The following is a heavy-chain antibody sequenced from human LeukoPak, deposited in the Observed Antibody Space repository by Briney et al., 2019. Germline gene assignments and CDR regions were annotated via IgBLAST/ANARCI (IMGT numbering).Heavy chain of an antibody. CDR2: IKKDGSEK. CDR1: GLTFSSYW. V-gene: IGHV3-7*01. Sequence: PGGSLRLSCAASGLTFSSYWMSWVRQAPGKGLEWVGNIKKDGSEKHYVDYVTGRFTISRDNAKNSLYLQMNSLRADDTAVYYCARDLAGPPQEAFDIWGQGTMVTVSS. CDR3: ARDLAGPPQEAFDI. J-gene: IGHJ3*02.